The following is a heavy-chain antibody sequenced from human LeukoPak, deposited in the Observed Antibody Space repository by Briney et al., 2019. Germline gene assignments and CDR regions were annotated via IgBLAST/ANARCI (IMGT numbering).Heavy chain of an antibody. J-gene: IGHJ4*02. D-gene: IGHD6-13*01. CDR2: ISSSSSYM. Sequence: GGSLRLSCAASGFTFSSYSRNWVRQAPGKGLEWVSAISSSSSYMYYADSVKGRFTISRDNANSSLYLQMHSLRAEDTAVSYCAGAYPGGIAAAEFDYWGQGTLVTVSS. CDR3: AGAYPGGIAAAEFDY. CDR1: GFTFSSYS. V-gene: IGHV3-21*01.